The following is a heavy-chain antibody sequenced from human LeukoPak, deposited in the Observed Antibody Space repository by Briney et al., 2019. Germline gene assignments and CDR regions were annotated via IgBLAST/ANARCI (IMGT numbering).Heavy chain of an antibody. Sequence: GGSLRLSCAASGFTFSSYEMNWVRQAPGKGLEWVSYISSSGSTIYYADSVKGRFTISRDNSKNTLYLQMNSLRAEDTAVYYCEAGPNRNLLDMDVWGKGTTVTISS. CDR3: EAGPNRNLLDMDV. CDR1: GFTFSSYE. J-gene: IGHJ6*03. V-gene: IGHV3-48*03. D-gene: IGHD1-14*01. CDR2: ISSSGSTI.